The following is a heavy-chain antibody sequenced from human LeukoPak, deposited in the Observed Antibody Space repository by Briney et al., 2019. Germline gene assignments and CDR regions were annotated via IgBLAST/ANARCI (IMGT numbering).Heavy chain of an antibody. CDR1: GASISSGAYY. CDR2: IYYTGST. J-gene: IGHJ4*02. Sequence: SQTLSLTCTVSGASISSGAYYWSWIRQPPGKGLEWIGYIYYTGSTYYNPSLKSRITISLGTSKNQFSLMLSSVTAADTAVYYCASVMNGVVKFDFWGQGTLVTVSS. V-gene: IGHV4-30-4*01. CDR3: ASVMNGVVKFDF. D-gene: IGHD3-3*01.